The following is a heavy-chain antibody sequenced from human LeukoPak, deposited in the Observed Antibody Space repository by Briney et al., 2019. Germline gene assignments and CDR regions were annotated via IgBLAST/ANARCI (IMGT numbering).Heavy chain of an antibody. CDR1: GFTFSSYS. D-gene: IGHD3-3*01. CDR2: ISSSSSTI. V-gene: IGHV3-48*04. CDR3: ARDLHTIFGVVTMGY. Sequence: GGSLRLSCAASGFTFSSYSMNWVRQAPGKGLEWVSYISSSSSTIYYADSVKGRFTISRDNAKNSLYLQMNSLRAEDTDVYYCARDLHTIFGVVTMGYWGQGTLVTVSS. J-gene: IGHJ4*02.